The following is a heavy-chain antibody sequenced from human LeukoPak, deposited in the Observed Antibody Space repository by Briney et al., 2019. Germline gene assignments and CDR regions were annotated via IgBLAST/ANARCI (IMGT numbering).Heavy chain of an antibody. CDR2: INHSGST. CDR3: ARVTWIQLWSPGRDAFDI. V-gene: IGHV4-34*01. CDR1: GGSISSYY. D-gene: IGHD5-18*01. J-gene: IGHJ3*02. Sequence: PSETLSLTCTVSGGSISSYYWSWIRQPPGKGLEWIGEINHSGSTNYNPSLKSRVTISVDTSKDQFSLKLSSVTAADTAVYYCARVTWIQLWSPGRDAFDIWGQGTMVTVSS.